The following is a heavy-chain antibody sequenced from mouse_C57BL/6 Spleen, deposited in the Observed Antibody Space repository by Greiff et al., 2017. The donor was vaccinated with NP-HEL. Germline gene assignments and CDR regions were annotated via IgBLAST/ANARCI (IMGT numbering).Heavy chain of an antibody. Sequence: VQLKESGPGLVKPSQSLSLTCPVTGYSITSGYGWNWIRQFPGNKLEWMGYIGYSGSTNYNPSLKSRISTTRDTSKNQFFLQVNSVTTEDTATYYCARTARIKYWGQGTTLTGSS. J-gene: IGHJ2*01. CDR3: ARTARIKY. V-gene: IGHV3-1*02. CDR1: GYSITSGYG. D-gene: IGHD1-2*01. CDR2: IGYSGST.